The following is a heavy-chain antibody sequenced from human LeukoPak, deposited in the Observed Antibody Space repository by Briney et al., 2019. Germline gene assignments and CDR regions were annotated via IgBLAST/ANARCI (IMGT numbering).Heavy chain of an antibody. V-gene: IGHV3-9*01. D-gene: IGHD6-13*01. CDR2: ISWNSGSI. CDR1: GFTFDDYA. Sequence: GGSLRLSCAASGFTFDDYAMHWVRQAPGKGLEWVSGISWNSGSIGYADSVKGRFTISRDNAKNSLYLQMNSLRAEDTAVYYCASWGDSSSWYQQFDYWGQGTLVTVSS. CDR3: ASWGDSSSWYQQFDY. J-gene: IGHJ4*02.